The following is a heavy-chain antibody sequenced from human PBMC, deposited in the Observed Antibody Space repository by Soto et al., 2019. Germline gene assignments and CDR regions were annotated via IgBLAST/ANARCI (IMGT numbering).Heavy chain of an antibody. Sequence: QVQLVETGGGVVQLGRFLSLSCAASGFTFSSYDMHWVRQAPGKGLERVAVISDDGSNKYYADSVKGRFTNSRDNSKNTLYLQMNSLRAEDTAVYYCARDQGFGELLYNFDYWCQGTLVTVSS. D-gene: IGHD3-10*01. CDR2: ISDDGSNK. V-gene: IGHV3-30-3*01. J-gene: IGHJ4*02. CDR1: GFTFSSYD. CDR3: ARDQGFGELLYNFDY.